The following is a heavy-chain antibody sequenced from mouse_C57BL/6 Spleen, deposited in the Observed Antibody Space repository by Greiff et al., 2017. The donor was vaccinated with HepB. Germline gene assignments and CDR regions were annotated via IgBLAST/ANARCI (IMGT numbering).Heavy chain of an antibody. V-gene: IGHV1-62-2*01. CDR2: FYPGSGSI. CDR1: GYTFTEYT. Sequence: QVQLQQSGAELVKPGASVKLSCKASGYTFTEYTIHWVKQRSGQGLEWIGWFYPGSGSIKYNEKFKDKATLTADKSSSTVYMELSRLTSEDSAVYFCARHAPYYGSSLYYAMDYWGQGTSVTVSS. J-gene: IGHJ4*01. CDR3: ARHAPYYGSSLYYAMDY. D-gene: IGHD1-1*01.